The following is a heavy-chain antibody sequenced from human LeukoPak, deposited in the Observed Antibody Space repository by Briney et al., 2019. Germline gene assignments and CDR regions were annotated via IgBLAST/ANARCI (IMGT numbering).Heavy chain of an antibody. CDR3: AKARLPTNNWYSDSFDS. D-gene: IGHD1-7*01. V-gene: IGHV3-30*18. J-gene: IGHJ3*01. Sequence: GGSLRLSCAASGFTFSQYGMNWVRQAPGKGLEWVAVISFDGNDNYYADSVKGRFTISRDNSESDLFLQMNSLRTEDTALYYCAKARLPTNNWYSDSFDSWGQGTLVTVS. CDR1: GFTFSQYG. CDR2: ISFDGNDN.